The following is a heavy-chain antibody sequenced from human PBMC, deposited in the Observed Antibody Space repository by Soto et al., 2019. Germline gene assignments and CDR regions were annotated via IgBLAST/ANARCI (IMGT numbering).Heavy chain of an antibody. J-gene: IGHJ4*02. D-gene: IGHD1-26*01. CDR2: ISYDGSNK. V-gene: IGHV3-30*18. CDR1: GFTFSSYG. CDR3: AKDFGLYYQGYFDY. Sequence: GGSLRLSCAASGFTFSSYGMHWVRQAPGKGLEWVAVISYDGSNKYYADSVKGRFTISRDNSKNTLYLQMNSLRAEDTAVYYCAKDFGLYYQGYFDYWGKGTLVTVS.